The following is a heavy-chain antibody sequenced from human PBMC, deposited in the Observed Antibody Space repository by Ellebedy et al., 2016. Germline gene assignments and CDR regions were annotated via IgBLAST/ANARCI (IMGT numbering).Heavy chain of an antibody. J-gene: IGHJ4*02. Sequence: SETLSLXCTVSGGSISSGGYYWSWIRQHPGKGLEWIGYIYYSGSTYYNPSLKSRVTISVDTSKNQFSLKLSSVTAADTAVYYCARDSGGGTSPFDYWGQGTLVTVSS. CDR3: ARDSGGGTSPFDY. CDR1: GGSISSGGYY. D-gene: IGHD4-23*01. V-gene: IGHV4-31*03. CDR2: IYYSGST.